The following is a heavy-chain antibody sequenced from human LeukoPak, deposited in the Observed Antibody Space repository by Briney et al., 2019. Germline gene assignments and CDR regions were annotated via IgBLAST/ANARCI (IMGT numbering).Heavy chain of an antibody. CDR1: GGSISSYY. V-gene: IGHV4-59*01. J-gene: IGHJ4*02. D-gene: IGHD3-10*01. CDR2: IYYSGST. Sequence: SETLSLTCTVSGGSISSYYWSWIRQPSGKGLEWIGYIYYSGSTNYNPSLKSRVTISVDTSKNQFSLKLSSVTAADTAVYYCARDLESGGAFDYWGQGTLVTVSS. CDR3: ARDLESGGAFDY.